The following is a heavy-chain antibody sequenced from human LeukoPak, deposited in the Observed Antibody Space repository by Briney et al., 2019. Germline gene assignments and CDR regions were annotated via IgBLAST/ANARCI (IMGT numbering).Heavy chain of an antibody. CDR1: GFTFSSYA. CDR2: ISYDGSNK. V-gene: IGHV3-30*04. D-gene: IGHD3-10*01. CDR3: ARGGGGSESYYFDY. Sequence: GGSLRLSCAASGFTFSSYAMSWVRQAPGKGLEWVAVISYDGSNKYYADSVKGRFTISRDTLYLQMNNLRIEDTAVYYCARGGGGSESYYFDYWGQGTLVTVSS. J-gene: IGHJ4*02.